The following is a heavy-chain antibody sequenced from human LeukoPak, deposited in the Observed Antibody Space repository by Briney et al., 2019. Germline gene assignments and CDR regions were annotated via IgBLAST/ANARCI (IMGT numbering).Heavy chain of an antibody. CDR1: GYTFTGYY. Sequence: ASVKVSCKASGYTFTGYYMHWVRQAPGQGLEWMGWINPNTGVTNYAQKFQGRVTLTRDTSIITAYMELTRLRSDDTAMYYCARDRTTVTTAYHGMDVWGQGTTLTVSS. CDR3: ARDRTTVTTAYHGMDV. V-gene: IGHV1-2*02. D-gene: IGHD4-17*01. CDR2: INPNTGVT. J-gene: IGHJ6*02.